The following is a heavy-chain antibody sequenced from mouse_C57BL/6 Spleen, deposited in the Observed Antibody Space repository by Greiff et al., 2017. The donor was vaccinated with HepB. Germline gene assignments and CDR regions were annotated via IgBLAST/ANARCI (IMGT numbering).Heavy chain of an antibody. Sequence: EVQVVESGGGLVKPGGSLKLSCAASGFTFSSYAMSWVRQTPEKRLEWVATISDGGSYTYYPDNVKGRFTISRDNAKNNLYLQMSHLKSEDTAMYYCARGAYYSNFLFAYWGQGTLVTVSA. J-gene: IGHJ3*01. CDR1: GFTFSSYA. CDR2: ISDGGSYT. V-gene: IGHV5-4*01. CDR3: ARGAYYSNFLFAY. D-gene: IGHD2-5*01.